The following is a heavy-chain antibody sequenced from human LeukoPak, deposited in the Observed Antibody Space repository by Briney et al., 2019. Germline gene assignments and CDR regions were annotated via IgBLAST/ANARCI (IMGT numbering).Heavy chain of an antibody. CDR1: GRSISSYP. D-gene: IGHD2-21*01. CDR3: ARSVSWGLLVRDDAFDI. V-gene: IGHV4-59*08. J-gene: IGHJ3*02. Sequence: SETLSLTCTVSGRSISSYPWIWIRQPPGKGLEWIGYIHYSGSTNYNPSLKSRVTTSVDTSKKQFSLKLRSVTAADTAVYYCARSVSWGLLVRDDAFDIWGQGTMVTVSS. CDR2: IHYSGST.